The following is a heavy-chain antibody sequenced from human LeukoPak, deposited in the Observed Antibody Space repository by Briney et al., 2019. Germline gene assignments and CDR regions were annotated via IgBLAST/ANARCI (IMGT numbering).Heavy chain of an antibody. CDR1: GSSVSSGSYY. J-gene: IGHJ5*02. D-gene: IGHD3-10*01. CDR3: AYHGSGSYNWFDP. CDR2: IYYSGST. V-gene: IGHV4-61*01. Sequence: PSETLSLTCTVSGSSVSSGSYYWSWIRQPPGKGLEWIGYIYYSGSTNYNPSLKSRVTISVDTSKNQFSLKLSSVTAADTAVYYCAYHGSGSYNWFDPWGQGTLVTVSS.